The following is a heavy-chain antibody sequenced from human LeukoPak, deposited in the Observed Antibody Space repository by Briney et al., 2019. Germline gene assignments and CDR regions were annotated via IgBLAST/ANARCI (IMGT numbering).Heavy chain of an antibody. CDR1: GYSISSGYY. V-gene: IGHV4-38-2*02. J-gene: IGHJ3*02. CDR3: ARYCSGGSCYSPSTFDI. CDR2: IYHSGNT. Sequence: SETLSLTCTVSGYSISSGYYWAWIRQPPGKGLQWIGNIYHSGNTYYNPSLKSRVTISVDTSKNQFSLKLSSVTAADTAVYYCARYCSGGSCYSPSTFDIWGQGTMVTVSS. D-gene: IGHD2-15*01.